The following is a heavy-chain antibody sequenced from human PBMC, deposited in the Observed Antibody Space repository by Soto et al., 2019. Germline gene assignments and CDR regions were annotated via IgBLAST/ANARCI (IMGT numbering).Heavy chain of an antibody. J-gene: IGHJ4*02. CDR3: GKAPEWSRDSIGYSDF. D-gene: IGHD3-22*01. CDR2: IGGSGGRT. Sequence: PSETLSLTCAVSGGSISSGGYSWSWVRQAPGKGLEWVSAIGGSGGRTDYADSVKGRFSISRDNSKNTLYLQLNSLRVEDTAVYYCGKAPEWSRDSIGYSDFWGQGTLVTVSS. CDR1: GGSISSGGYS. V-gene: IGHV3-23*01.